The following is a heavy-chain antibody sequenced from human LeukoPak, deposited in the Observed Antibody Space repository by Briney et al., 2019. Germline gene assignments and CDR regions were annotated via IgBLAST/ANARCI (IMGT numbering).Heavy chain of an antibody. CDR2: ISWNSGSI. Sequence: GGSLRLSCAASGFTFDDYAMHWVRQAPGMGLEWVSGISWNSGSIGYADSVKGRFTISRDNAKNSLYLQMNSLRAEDMALYYCAKGNGAYNWKSYYFDYWGQGTLVTVSS. J-gene: IGHJ4*02. D-gene: IGHD1-20*01. CDR3: AKGNGAYNWKSYYFDY. CDR1: GFTFDDYA. V-gene: IGHV3-9*03.